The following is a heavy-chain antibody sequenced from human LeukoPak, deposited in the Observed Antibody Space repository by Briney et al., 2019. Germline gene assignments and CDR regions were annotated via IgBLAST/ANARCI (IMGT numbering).Heavy chain of an antibody. V-gene: IGHV3-30*18. Sequence: GGSLRLSCAASGFTFSSYGMPWVRQAPGRGLEWVAVISYDGSNKYYADSVKGRFTISRDNSKNTLYLQMNSLRAEDTAVYYCAKDHGDHYYKANWFDPWGQGTLVTVSS. CDR3: AKDHGDHYYKANWFDP. CDR2: ISYDGSNK. CDR1: GFTFSSYG. J-gene: IGHJ5*02. D-gene: IGHD4-17*01.